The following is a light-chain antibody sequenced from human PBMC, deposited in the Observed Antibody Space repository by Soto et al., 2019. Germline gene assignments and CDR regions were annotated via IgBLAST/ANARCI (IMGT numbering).Light chain of an antibody. CDR1: QGISRF. Sequence: DIQLTQSPSFLSASVGDRVTITCRASQGISRFLAWYQQKPGKTPTVLIYTSSTLQSGVPSRFSGSGSGTQFTLTIGSLQYEDLATYYCQHLNSYTFTFGGGTKVEIK. V-gene: IGKV1-9*01. CDR2: TSS. J-gene: IGKJ4*01. CDR3: QHLNSYTFT.